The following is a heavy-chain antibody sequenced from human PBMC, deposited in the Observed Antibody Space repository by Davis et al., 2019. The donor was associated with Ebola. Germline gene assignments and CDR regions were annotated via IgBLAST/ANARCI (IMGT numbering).Heavy chain of an antibody. J-gene: IGHJ4*02. V-gene: IGHV3-48*02. D-gene: IGHD6-19*01. CDR2: ISSSNGVT. Sequence: PARSLSLSCAASAFTFSNHAMNWVRQAPGKGLEWLSYISSSNGVTSYADSVKGRFTISRDNAKNSLHLQMDSLRDEDTAVYYCARDNERWLAAGGYFDYCGQGGLVTVSS. CDR1: AFTFSNHA. CDR3: ARDNERWLAAGGYFDY.